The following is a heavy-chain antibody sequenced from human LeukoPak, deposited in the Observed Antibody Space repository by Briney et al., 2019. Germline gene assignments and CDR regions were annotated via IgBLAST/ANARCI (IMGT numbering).Heavy chain of an antibody. CDR2: ISSSSSYI. J-gene: IGHJ4*02. CDR3: ARSGYSSSCSDY. D-gene: IGHD6-13*01. CDR1: GFHFSSYS. Sequence: PGGSLRLSCAASGFHFSSYSMNWVRQAPGKGLEWVSSISSSSSYIYYADSVKGRFTISRDNAKNSLYLQMNSLRAEDTAVYYCARSGYSSSCSDYWGQGTLVTVSS. V-gene: IGHV3-21*01.